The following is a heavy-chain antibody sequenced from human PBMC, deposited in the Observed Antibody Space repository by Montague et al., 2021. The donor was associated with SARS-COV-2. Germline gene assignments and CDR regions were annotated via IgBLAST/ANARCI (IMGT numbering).Heavy chain of an antibody. Sequence: SETLSLTCTVSGGSISSSSYYWSWIRQPPGKGLEWIGSIYYSGSTYYNPSLKSRVTISVDTSKNQFSLKLSSVTAADTAVYYCDGSSVEEYYFDYWGQGALVTVSS. J-gene: IGHJ4*02. CDR1: GGSISSSSYY. CDR2: IYYSGST. V-gene: IGHV4-39*01. D-gene: IGHD3-22*01. CDR3: DGSSVEEYYFDY.